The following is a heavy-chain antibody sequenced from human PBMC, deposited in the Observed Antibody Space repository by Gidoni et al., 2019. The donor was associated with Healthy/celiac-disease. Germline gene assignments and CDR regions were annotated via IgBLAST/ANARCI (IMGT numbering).Heavy chain of an antibody. D-gene: IGHD2-15*01. CDR1: GGSISSSSYY. Sequence: QLQLQESGPGLVKPSETLSLTCTVSGGSISSSSYYWGWIRQPPGKGLEWIGSIYYSGSTYYNPSLKSRVTISVDTSKNQFSLKLSSVTAADTAVYYCAGLSPGVVAATRQIAAAIDPWGQGTLVTVSS. V-gene: IGHV4-39*01. J-gene: IGHJ5*02. CDR2: IYYSGST. CDR3: AGLSPGVVAATRQIAAAIDP.